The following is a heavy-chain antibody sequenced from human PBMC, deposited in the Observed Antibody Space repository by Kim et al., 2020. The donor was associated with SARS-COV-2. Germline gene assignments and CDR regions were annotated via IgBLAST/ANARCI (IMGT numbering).Heavy chain of an antibody. V-gene: IGHV3-23*01. CDR1: GFTFGSYA. CDR2: IPTNGGST. Sequence: GGSLRLSCAASGFTFGSYAMTWVRQAPGKGLEWVSTIPTNGGSTYYADSVKGRFTISRDNSKNTLYLQMNSLRVEDTAIYYCAKRNYFDYWGQGTLVTVS. CDR3: AKRNYFDY. J-gene: IGHJ4*02.